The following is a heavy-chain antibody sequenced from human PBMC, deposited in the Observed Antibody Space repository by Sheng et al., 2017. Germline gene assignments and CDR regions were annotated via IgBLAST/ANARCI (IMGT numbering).Heavy chain of an antibody. Sequence: EVHLVESGGALVQPGGSLRLSCVASQFSFRDSWMAWIRQPLGKGLQWVTTINTDGSQIYYLDSAKGRFTVSRDNTKNSLYLQMNSLRDEDTAVYFCTRNRAYDSFDYWGQ. D-gene: IGHD1-1*01. J-gene: IGHJ4*01. CDR3: TRNRAYDSFDY. V-gene: IGHV3-7*01. CDR1: QFSFRDSW. CDR2: INTDGSQI.